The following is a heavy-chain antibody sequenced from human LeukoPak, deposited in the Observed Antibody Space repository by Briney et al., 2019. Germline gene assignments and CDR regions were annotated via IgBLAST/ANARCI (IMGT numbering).Heavy chain of an antibody. CDR1: GGSFSGYY. V-gene: IGHV4-34*01. CDR3: ARGYIAAAGKPFDY. D-gene: IGHD6-13*01. J-gene: IGHJ4*02. Sequence: PSETLSLTCAVYGGSFSGYYWSWIRQPPGKGLEWIGEINHSGSTNYNLSLKSRVTISVDTSKNQFSLKLSSVTAADTAVYYCARGYIAAAGKPFDYWGQGTLVTVSS. CDR2: INHSGST.